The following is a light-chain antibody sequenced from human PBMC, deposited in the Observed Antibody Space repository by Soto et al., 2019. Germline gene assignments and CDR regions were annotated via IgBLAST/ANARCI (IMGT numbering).Light chain of an antibody. CDR2: GAF. V-gene: IGKV3-15*01. J-gene: IGKJ1*01. CDR1: RSVYAN. Sequence: EIVMTQSPATLSVSPGESATLSCRASRSVYANLAWYQQRPGQAPRLLIYGAFTRATDIPARFRGSGSGTEFSLTISSLQPEDVATYYCQKYNSAPPWTFGQGTKVEIK. CDR3: QKYNSAPPWT.